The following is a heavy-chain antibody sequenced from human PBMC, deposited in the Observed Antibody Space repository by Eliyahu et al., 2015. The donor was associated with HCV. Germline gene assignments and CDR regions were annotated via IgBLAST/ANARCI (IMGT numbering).Heavy chain of an antibody. CDR3: AREWGYCSSTSYLRSGGSCYPPGY. D-gene: IGHD2-2*01. V-gene: IGHV3-21*01. J-gene: IGHJ4*02. Sequence: EVQLVESGGGLVKPGGSLRLSCAASGFTFSSYSMTWVRQAPGKGLEWVXSISSSSSYIYYADXVKGRFTISRDNAKNSLYLQMNSLRAEDTAVYYCAREWGYCSSTSYLRSGGSCYPPGYWGQGTLVTVSS. CDR2: ISSSSSYI. CDR1: GFTFSSYS.